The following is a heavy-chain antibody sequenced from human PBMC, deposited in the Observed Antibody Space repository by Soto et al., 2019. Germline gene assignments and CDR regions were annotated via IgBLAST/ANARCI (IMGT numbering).Heavy chain of an antibody. CDR2: IYYSGST. J-gene: IGHJ4*02. V-gene: IGHV4-31*03. Sequence: QVQLQESGPGLVKPSQTLSLTCTVSGGSISSGGYYWSWIRQHPGKGLEWIGYIYYSGSTYYNPYLKSRVTIAVDTSKNQFSLKLSSVTAADTAVYYCAKGGGTGTTFPYFDYWGQGTLVTVSS. CDR3: AKGGGTGTTFPYFDY. CDR1: GGSISSGGYY. D-gene: IGHD1-7*01.